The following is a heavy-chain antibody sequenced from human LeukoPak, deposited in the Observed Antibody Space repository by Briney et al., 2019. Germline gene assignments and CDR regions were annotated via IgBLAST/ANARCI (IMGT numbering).Heavy chain of an antibody. CDR1: GFTFSSYA. D-gene: IGHD3-3*01. J-gene: IGHJ4*02. Sequence: PGGSLRLSCGASGFTFSSYAMSWVRQAPGKGLEWVSAISGNGGSTYYADPVKGRFTISRDNSKNTVYLQMKSLRVEDTAIYYCARWGDDFRSTKTEDYWGQGTLVTVSS. V-gene: IGHV3-23*01. CDR3: ARWGDDFRSTKTEDY. CDR2: ISGNGGST.